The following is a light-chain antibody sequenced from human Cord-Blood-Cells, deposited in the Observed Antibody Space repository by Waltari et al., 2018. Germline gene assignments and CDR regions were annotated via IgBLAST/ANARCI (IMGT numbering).Light chain of an antibody. CDR2: EVS. CDR3: SSYAGSNNYV. Sequence: QSALTQPPSASGSPRQSVTISCTGTSSDVGGYNSVSWYQQHPGKAPKLMICEVSKRPSGVPDRFSGSKSGNTASLTVSGLQAEDEADYYCSSYAGSNNYVFGTGTKVTVL. V-gene: IGLV2-8*01. J-gene: IGLJ1*01. CDR1: SSDVGGYNS.